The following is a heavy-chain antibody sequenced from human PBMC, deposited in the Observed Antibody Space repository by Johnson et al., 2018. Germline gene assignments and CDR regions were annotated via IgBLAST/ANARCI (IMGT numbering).Heavy chain of an antibody. J-gene: IGHJ6*02. CDR1: GFTFSSYG. V-gene: IGHV3-33*01. CDR3: ARERLGSTSGMDV. Sequence: VQLVESGGGVVQPGRSLRLSCAASGFTFSSYGMHWVRQAPGKGLEWVAVIWYDGSNKYYADSVKGRFTISRDNSKNTLYLQMNSLRAEDTGVYYCARERLGSTSGMDVWGQGTTVTVSS. D-gene: IGHD5/OR15-5a*01. CDR2: IWYDGSNK.